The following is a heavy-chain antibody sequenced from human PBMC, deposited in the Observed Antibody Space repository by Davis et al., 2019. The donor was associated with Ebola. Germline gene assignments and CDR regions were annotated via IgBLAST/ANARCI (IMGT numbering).Heavy chain of an antibody. D-gene: IGHD3-22*01. CDR3: ARFLRNRHTYYYDSSGTYMDV. V-gene: IGHV3-23*01. CDR2: LGLSADT. CDR1: GFTFSNYN. Sequence: GESLKIPCAASGFTFSNYNMNWVRQAPGKGLEWVSTLGLSADTYYADSVKGRFTIPRDNSKNTLHLQMNSLRAEDTAVYYCARFLRNRHTYYYDSSGTYMDVWGKGTTVTVSS. J-gene: IGHJ6*04.